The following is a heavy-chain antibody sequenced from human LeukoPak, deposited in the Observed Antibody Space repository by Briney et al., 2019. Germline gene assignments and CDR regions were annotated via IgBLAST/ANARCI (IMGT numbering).Heavy chain of an antibody. J-gene: IGHJ4*02. CDR3: AKPRVAGTVDFDY. V-gene: IGHV3-30*02. CDR1: GFTFSSYG. D-gene: IGHD6-19*01. Sequence: GGSLRLSCAASGFTFSSYGMHWVGQGPGRALVWGAFIRYDGSNKYYADSVKGRFTISRDNYKNTLYLQMNSLRAEDTAVYYCAKPRVAGTVDFDYWGQGTLVTVSS. CDR2: IRYDGSNK.